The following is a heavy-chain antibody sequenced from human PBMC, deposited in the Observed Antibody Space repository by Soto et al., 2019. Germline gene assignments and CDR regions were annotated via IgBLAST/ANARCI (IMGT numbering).Heavy chain of an antibody. CDR1: GFTFSNYA. J-gene: IGHJ6*03. V-gene: IGHV3-64*01. CDR3: ARREQSDYYYMDV. D-gene: IGHD6-19*01. Sequence: ESGGGLVQPGGSLRLSCAASGFTFSNYAMDWVRQAPGKALEYVSGISSNGVGTYYANSVKDRFTISRDNSKNTLYLQMGSLRAEDMAVYYCARREQSDYYYMDVWGKGTSVTVSS. CDR2: ISSNGVGT.